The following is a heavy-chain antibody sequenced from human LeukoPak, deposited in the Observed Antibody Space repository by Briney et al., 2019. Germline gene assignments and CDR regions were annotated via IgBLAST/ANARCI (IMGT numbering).Heavy chain of an antibody. D-gene: IGHD6-19*01. Sequence: PGGSLRLSCAASGFTFSSYEMNWVRQAPGKGLEWVSYISSSGSTIYYADSVKGRFTISRDNAKNSLYLQMNSLRAEDTAVYYCARVGGASQQWLVRYYYYMDVWGKGTTVTVSS. J-gene: IGHJ6*03. CDR3: ARVGGASQQWLVRYYYYMDV. V-gene: IGHV3-48*03. CDR2: ISSSGSTI. CDR1: GFTFSSYE.